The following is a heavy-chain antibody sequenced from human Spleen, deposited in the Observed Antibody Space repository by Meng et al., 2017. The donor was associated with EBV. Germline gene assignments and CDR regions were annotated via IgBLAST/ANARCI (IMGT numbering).Heavy chain of an antibody. CDR3: ASHLVTPGTRGFDH. Sequence: HLPQWGHGMLKPSETLSLTCDVYGGSFSGYYWSWVRQPPGKGLEWIGETHHGGNTNYNTSLQSRVTISVDKSKSQFSLQLTSVTAADTALYYCASHLVTPGTRGFDHWGPGTLVTVSS. J-gene: IGHJ4*02. V-gene: IGHV4-34*01. CDR1: GGSFSGYY. CDR2: THHGGNT. D-gene: IGHD6-13*01.